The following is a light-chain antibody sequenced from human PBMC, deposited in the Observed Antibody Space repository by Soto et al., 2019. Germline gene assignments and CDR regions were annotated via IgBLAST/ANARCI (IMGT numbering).Light chain of an antibody. CDR3: QQSYSVPDT. J-gene: IGKJ2*01. V-gene: IGKV1-39*01. CDR1: QKLKPQ. Sequence: DIPVNPAPSPPSASVRDRVNITWPGNQKLKPQLNWYQHKPGQTPKPLIYDASTPPSGVPSRFSGGGSGTDFTLTISGLQREDFATYYCQQSYSVPDTFGQGTKL. CDR2: DAS.